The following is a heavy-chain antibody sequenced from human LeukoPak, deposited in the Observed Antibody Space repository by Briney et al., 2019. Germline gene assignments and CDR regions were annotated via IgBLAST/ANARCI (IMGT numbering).Heavy chain of an antibody. CDR1: GLTVTDNY. D-gene: IGHD4-17*01. Sequence: GGSLRLSCAVSGLTVTDNYMSWVRQAPGKGLEWVSVIYPDGSTYHADSVKGRFTISRDNSKNTLFLQMNTLRADDTAVYHCARTNPVYGDHDYWGQGTLVTVSS. J-gene: IGHJ4*02. CDR3: ARTNPVYGDHDY. V-gene: IGHV3-53*01. CDR2: IYPDGST.